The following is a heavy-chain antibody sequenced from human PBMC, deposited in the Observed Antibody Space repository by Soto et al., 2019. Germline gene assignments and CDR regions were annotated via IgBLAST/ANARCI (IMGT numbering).Heavy chain of an antibody. CDR2: IYPGDSDT. CDR3: ERRLEERVHSGEFYEVRHYYSSYMDV. J-gene: IGHJ6*03. CDR1: GYSFTSYW. D-gene: IGHD3-16*01. V-gene: IGHV5-51*01. Sequence: PGESLKISCKGSGYSFTSYWIGWVRQMPGKGLEWMGIIYPGDSDTRYSPSFQGQVTISADKSISTASLQWSSLKASDNAMYYCERRLEERVHSGEFYEVRHYYSSYMDVWGKGTTVTVSS.